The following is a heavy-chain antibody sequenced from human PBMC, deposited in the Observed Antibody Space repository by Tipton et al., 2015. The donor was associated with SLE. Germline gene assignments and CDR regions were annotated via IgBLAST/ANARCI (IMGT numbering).Heavy chain of an antibody. Sequence: SLRLSCIASGFIFDDYAMHWVRQGPGKGLEWVAGVSWNSGSIYYASSVRGRFTISRDNAKQSLYLQMDSLRLDDTALYYCAKGHMSSSWYQYYFDLWGQGALVTVSS. CDR2: VSWNSGSI. D-gene: IGHD6-13*01. CDR1: GFIFDDYA. CDR3: AKGHMSSSWYQYYFDL. J-gene: IGHJ4*02. V-gene: IGHV3-9*01.